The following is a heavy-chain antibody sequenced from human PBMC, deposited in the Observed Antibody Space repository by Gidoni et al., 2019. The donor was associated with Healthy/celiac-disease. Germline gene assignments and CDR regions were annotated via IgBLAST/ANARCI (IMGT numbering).Heavy chain of an antibody. CDR3: ARYWGTVGMVDY. CDR2: IKQDGSEK. CDR1: AFPFSSYW. J-gene: IGHJ4*02. Sequence: EVQLAESGGGLVQPGGSLRLSCAASAFPFSSYWMSWVRKAPGKGLEWVANIKQDGSEKYYVDSVKGRFTISRDNAKNSLYLQMNSLRAEDTAVYYCARYWGTVGMVDYWGQGTLVTVSS. V-gene: IGHV3-7*04. D-gene: IGHD3-16*01.